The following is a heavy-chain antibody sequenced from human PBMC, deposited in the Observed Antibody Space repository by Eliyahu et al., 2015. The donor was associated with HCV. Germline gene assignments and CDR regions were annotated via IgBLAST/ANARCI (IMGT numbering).Heavy chain of an antibody. Sequence: QVQLQQSGPGLVKPSQTLSLTCAISGDSVSSNSAAWNWIRQSPSRGLEWLGRTYYRSKWYNDYAVSVKSRITINPDTSKNQFSLQLNSVTPEDTAVYYCARDGYSSGWYVGEWYFDYWGQGTLVTVSS. CDR3: ARDGYSSGWYVGEWYFDY. CDR1: GDSVSSNSAA. CDR2: TYYRSKWYN. J-gene: IGHJ4*02. V-gene: IGHV6-1*01. D-gene: IGHD6-19*01.